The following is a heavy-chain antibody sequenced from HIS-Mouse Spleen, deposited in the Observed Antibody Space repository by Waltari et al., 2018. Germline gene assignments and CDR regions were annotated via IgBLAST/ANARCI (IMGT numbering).Heavy chain of an antibody. V-gene: IGHV4-39*07. CDR3: AREIPYSSSWYDWYFDL. CDR1: GCSIGRSSYY. Sequence: QLQLQESGPELVKPSEPLSLTCTVSGCSIGRSSYYWGWIRQPPGKGLGWIGSIYYSGSTYYNPSLKSRVTISVDTSKNQFSLKLSSVTAADTAVYYCAREIPYSSSWYDWYFDLWGRGTLVTVSS. J-gene: IGHJ2*01. CDR2: IYYSGST. D-gene: IGHD6-13*01.